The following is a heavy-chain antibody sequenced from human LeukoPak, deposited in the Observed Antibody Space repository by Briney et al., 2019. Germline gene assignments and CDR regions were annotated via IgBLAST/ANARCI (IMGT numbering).Heavy chain of an antibody. Sequence: GGSLTLSCTASGFSFNYYAMIWVRQAPGKGLEWVSGISDNDGSTYYTDSVKGRFTISRDNTKNTVYLQMNNLRLDDTAVYFCARHDSFIPYWGQGTLVTVSS. CDR2: ISDNDGST. J-gene: IGHJ4*02. CDR1: GFSFNYYA. V-gene: IGHV3-23*01. D-gene: IGHD5-18*01. CDR3: ARHDSFIPY.